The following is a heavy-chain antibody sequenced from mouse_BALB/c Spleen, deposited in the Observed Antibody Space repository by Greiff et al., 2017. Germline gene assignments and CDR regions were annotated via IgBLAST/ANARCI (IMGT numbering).Heavy chain of an antibody. D-gene: IGHD2-14*01. CDR1: GFSLTSYG. CDR2: IWSGGST. J-gene: IGHJ3*01. Sequence: QVQLKQSGPGLVQPSQSLSITCTVFGFSLTSYGVHWVRQSPGKGLEWLGVIWSGGSTDYNAAFISRLSISKDNSKSQIFFKMNSLQANDTAIYYCARTGYRYDGFAYWGQGTLVTVSA. CDR3: ARTGYRYDGFAY. V-gene: IGHV2-2*02.